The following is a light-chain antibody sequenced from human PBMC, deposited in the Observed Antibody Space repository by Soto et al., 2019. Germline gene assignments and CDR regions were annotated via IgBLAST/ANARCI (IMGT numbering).Light chain of an antibody. CDR1: QDVRKY. CDR3: QQRHNLPHT. Sequence: DIQMTQSPSSLFASVGDRVTITCQARQDVRKYLSWYQQKARKAPKLLIYDASNLETGVPSRFSGSGSGTDFTFTISSLQPEDIATYYCQQRHNLPHTFGPGTKVDIK. J-gene: IGKJ3*01. CDR2: DAS. V-gene: IGKV1-33*01.